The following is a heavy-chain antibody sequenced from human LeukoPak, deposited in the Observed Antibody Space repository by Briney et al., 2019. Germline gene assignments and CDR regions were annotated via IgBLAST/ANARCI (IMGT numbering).Heavy chain of an antibody. CDR2: IYYSGST. CDR1: GGSISSGGYY. CDR3: ARGTGIAAAGTILN. V-gene: IGHV4-31*03. D-gene: IGHD6-13*01. Sequence: SETLSLTCTVSGGSISSGGYYWSWIRQHPGKGLEWIGYIYYSGSTYYNPSLKSRVTISVDTSKDQFSLKLSSVTAADTAVYYCARGTGIAAAGTILNWGQGTLVTVSS. J-gene: IGHJ4*02.